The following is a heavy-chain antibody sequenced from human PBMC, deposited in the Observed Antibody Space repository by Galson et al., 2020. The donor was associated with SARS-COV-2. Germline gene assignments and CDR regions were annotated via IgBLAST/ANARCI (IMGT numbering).Heavy chain of an antibody. CDR1: GFTLRNRA. Sequence: GGSLRLSCVVSGFTLRNRAMTWVRQAPGKGLEWVSGVTGSGDRALYADSVKGRFTMSRDISKNTVYLQMNSLRADDTAVYYCASEVMTDIPDQFWGQGTLVTVSS. V-gene: IGHV3-23*01. CDR2: VTGSGDRA. CDR3: ASEVMTDIPDQF. J-gene: IGHJ1*01. D-gene: IGHD2-21*02.